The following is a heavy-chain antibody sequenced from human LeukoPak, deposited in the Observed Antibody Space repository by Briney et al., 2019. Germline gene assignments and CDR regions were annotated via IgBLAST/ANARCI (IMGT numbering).Heavy chain of an antibody. Sequence: PGGSLRLSCTASGFTFGDYAMSWVRQAPGKGLEWVGFIRSKAYGGTTEYAASVKGRFTISRDDSKSIAYLQMNSLKTEDTAVYYCTRDNRAFDYWGQGTLVTVSS. CDR1: GFTFGDYA. V-gene: IGHV3-49*04. CDR2: IRSKAYGGTT. CDR3: TRDNRAFDY. J-gene: IGHJ4*02.